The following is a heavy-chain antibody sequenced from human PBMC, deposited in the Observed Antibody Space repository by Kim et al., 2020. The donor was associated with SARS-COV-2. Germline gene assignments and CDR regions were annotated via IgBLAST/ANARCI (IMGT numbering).Heavy chain of an antibody. D-gene: IGHD3-3*01. J-gene: IGHJ3*02. V-gene: IGHV4-61*02. Sequence: SETLSLTCTVSGGSISSGSYYWSWIRQPAGKGLEWIGRIYTSGSTNYNPSLKSRVTISVDTSKNQFSLKLSSVTAADTAVYYCARASSYDFWRGPFDIWGQGTMVTVSS. CDR2: IYTSGST. CDR1: GGSISSGSYY. CDR3: ARASSYDFWRGPFDI.